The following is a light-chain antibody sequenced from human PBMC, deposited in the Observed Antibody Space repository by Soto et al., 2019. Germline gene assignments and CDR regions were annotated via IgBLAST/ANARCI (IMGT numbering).Light chain of an antibody. J-gene: IGKJ4*01. Sequence: IGLPQSPATLPLSPGERATPSCTASQHVTTTYIAWYQQKFGQAPRLLIYGASTRATGTPDRFTGGGFGTDFTLTISRVEPEDFAVYYCQQYDSSFTFGGGTKVDI. V-gene: IGKV3-20*01. CDR2: GAS. CDR1: QHVTTTY. CDR3: QQYDSSFT.